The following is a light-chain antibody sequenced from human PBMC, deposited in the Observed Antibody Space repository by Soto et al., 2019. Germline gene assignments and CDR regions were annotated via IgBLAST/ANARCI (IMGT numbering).Light chain of an antibody. CDR1: QTVSRN. CDR2: DIS. J-gene: IGKJ5*01. V-gene: IGKV3-15*01. CDR3: QQYNNWPS. Sequence: EIVLTQSPGTLSLSPGERATLSCRASQTVSRNLAWYQQIPGQAPRLLIYDISNRATGVPARFSGSGSETEFTLTIRSLQSEDFAVYFCQQYNNWPSFGQGTRLEIK.